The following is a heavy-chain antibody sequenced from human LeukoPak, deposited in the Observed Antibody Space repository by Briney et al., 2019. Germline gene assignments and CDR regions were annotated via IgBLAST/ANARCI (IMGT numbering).Heavy chain of an antibody. Sequence: ASVKVSCTASGYTFTDYYIHWVRQAPGQGLEWVGRINPTSGGTTSAQKFRGRVTMTRDTSINTAYMEHSRLRSDDTAVFYCARSSTTYYYFDFRGQGALVTVSS. J-gene: IGHJ4*02. V-gene: IGHV1-2*06. D-gene: IGHD2-2*01. CDR3: ARSSTTYYYFDF. CDR2: INPTSGGT. CDR1: GYTFTDYY.